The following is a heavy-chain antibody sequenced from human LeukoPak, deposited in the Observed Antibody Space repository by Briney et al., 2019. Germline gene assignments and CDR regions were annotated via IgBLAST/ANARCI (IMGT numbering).Heavy chain of an antibody. CDR2: ISAYNGNT. V-gene: IGHV1-18*01. CDR3: ARVPNRGYSYGYNY. D-gene: IGHD5-18*01. J-gene: IGHJ4*02. CDR1: GYTFTSYG. Sequence: ASVKVSCKASGYTFTSYGISWVRQAPGQGLEWMGWISAYNGNTNYAQKLQGRVTMTTDTSTSTAYMELRSLRSDDTAVYYCARVPNRGYSYGYNYWGQGTLVTVSS.